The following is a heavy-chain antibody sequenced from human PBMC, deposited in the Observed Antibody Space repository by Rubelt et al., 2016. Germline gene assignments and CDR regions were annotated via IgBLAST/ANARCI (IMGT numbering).Heavy chain of an antibody. Sequence: LESGGGLVQPGGSLRLSCATSGFTFNTYAMIWVRQAPGKGLEWVSHISGSGPTTYYAESVRGRFAISTDSSKNTLFLQMNSLRAEDTAVYYCARAYGGNWFDYWGQGTLVTVSS. CDR2: ISGSGPTT. CDR1: GFTFNTYA. CDR3: ARAYGGNWFDY. D-gene: IGHD4-23*01. V-gene: IGHV3-23*01. J-gene: IGHJ4*02.